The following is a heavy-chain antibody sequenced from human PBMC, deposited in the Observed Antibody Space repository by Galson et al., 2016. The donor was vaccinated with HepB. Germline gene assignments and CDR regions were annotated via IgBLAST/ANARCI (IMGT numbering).Heavy chain of an antibody. J-gene: IGHJ6*02. V-gene: IGHV4-31*03. Sequence: TLSLTCTVSGGSISSGYYYWSWIRQLPGKGLEWIGYISYSGSTDYNPSLQSRVTISADTSKNQLSLMLSSVTAADTAVYFCARDHCTGGVCYSSPWYYGMDVCGQGTTVTV. CDR2: ISYSGST. CDR1: GGSISSGYYY. D-gene: IGHD2-8*02. CDR3: ARDHCTGGVCYSSPWYYGMDV.